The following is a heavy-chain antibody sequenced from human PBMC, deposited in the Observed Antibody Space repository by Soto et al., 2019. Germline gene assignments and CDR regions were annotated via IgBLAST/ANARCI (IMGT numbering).Heavy chain of an antibody. CDR1: GFTFSSYW. Sequence: EVQLVESGGGLVQPGGSLRLSCAASGFTFSSYWMHWVRQAPGKGLVWVSRIKFDGSNTDYADSVKGRFTISRDNAKNSLYLQMNSLRAEDTTLYYCARGVPNYYAMDVWGQRTTVTVSS. V-gene: IGHV3-74*01. CDR3: ARGVPNYYAMDV. CDR2: IKFDGSNT. J-gene: IGHJ6*02.